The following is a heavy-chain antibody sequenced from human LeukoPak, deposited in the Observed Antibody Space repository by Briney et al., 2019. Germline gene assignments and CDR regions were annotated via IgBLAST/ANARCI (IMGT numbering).Heavy chain of an antibody. D-gene: IGHD3-10*01. V-gene: IGHV4-39*01. CDR3: TRVRYASGSSSSWFDP. J-gene: IGHJ5*02. CDR1: GGSISSSSYY. Sequence: SETLSLTCTVSGGSISSSSYYWGWIRQSPGKGLEWIGSIYYSGSAYYNPSLKSRVTISVDTSKNQFSLKLSSVTAADTAVYYCTRVRYASGSSSSWFDPWGQGTLVTVSS. CDR2: IYYSGSA.